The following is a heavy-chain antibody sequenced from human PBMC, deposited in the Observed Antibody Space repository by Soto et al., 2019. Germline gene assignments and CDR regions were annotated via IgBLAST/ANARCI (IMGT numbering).Heavy chain of an antibody. CDR3: SRGGVAGTYSYHYDDMDD. J-gene: IGHJ6*02. CDR2: IDHSGST. D-gene: IGHD6-19*01. Sequence: LTCAVYGGSFSGYYWSWIRQPPGKGLEWIGEIDHSGSTNYNPSLKSRVTISVDTSKNQFSLKLRSVTAADTAVYYCSRGGVAGTYSYHYDDMDDLGQGTTVTVSS. V-gene: IGHV4-34*01. CDR1: GGSFSGYY.